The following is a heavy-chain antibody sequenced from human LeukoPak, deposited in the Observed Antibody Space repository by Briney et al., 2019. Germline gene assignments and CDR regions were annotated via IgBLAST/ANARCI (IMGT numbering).Heavy chain of an antibody. CDR3: ATLKAAAVYYYYMDV. D-gene: IGHD6-13*01. V-gene: IGHV4-39*01. CDR2: FYYSGST. J-gene: IGHJ6*03. Sequence: PSETLSLTCIVSGGSISSTSYYWGWIRQPPGKGLEWIGSFYYSGSTYYNPSLKSRVTISVDSSKNQFSLKLSSVTAADTALYYCATLKAAAVYYYYMDVWGTGTTVTVSS. CDR1: GGSISSTSYY.